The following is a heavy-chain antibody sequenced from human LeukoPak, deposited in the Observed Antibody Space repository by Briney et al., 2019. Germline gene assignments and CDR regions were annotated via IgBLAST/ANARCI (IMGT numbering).Heavy chain of an antibody. V-gene: IGHV4-34*01. CDR2: INHSGST. Sequence: SETLSLTCAVYGGSFSGYYWSWIRQPPGKGLEWLGEINHSGSTNYNPSLKSRVTISVDTSKNQFSLKLSSVTAADTAVYYCARGRMVYAAYYYYYYMDVWGKGTTVTVSS. CDR1: GGSFSGYY. D-gene: IGHD2-8*01. CDR3: ARGRMVYAAYYYYYYMDV. J-gene: IGHJ6*03.